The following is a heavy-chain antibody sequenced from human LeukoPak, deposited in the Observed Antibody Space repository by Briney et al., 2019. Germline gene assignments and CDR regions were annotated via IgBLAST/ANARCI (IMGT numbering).Heavy chain of an antibody. CDR2: ISQSGST. D-gene: IGHD3-22*01. J-gene: IGHJ4*02. Sequence: PSETLSLTCTVSGYSISSGYEWGWIRQPPGKRLEWLGSISQSGSTYDNQSLKSRVTMSVDTSKNQFSLRLSSVTAADTAVYYCARDNDYYDSSGYPGSFDTWGQGILVTVSS. V-gene: IGHV4-38-2*02. CDR3: ARDNDYYDSSGYPGSFDT. CDR1: GYSISSGYE.